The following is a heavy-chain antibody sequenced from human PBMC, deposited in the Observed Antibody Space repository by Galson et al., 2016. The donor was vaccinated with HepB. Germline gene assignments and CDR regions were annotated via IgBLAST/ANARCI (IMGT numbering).Heavy chain of an antibody. D-gene: IGHD3-10*01. CDR1: GFNFIDYA. CDR2: INGRGSDL. J-gene: IGHJ6*02. V-gene: IGHV3-23*01. CDR3: ARDFVRGAMDV. Sequence: SRRLSCATSGFNFIDYAMTWVRQAPGKGLEWVSSINGRGSDLDYADSVRGRSTISRDNSRNTLYLQMKSLRAEDSALYYCARDFVRGAMDVWGQGTTVTVSS.